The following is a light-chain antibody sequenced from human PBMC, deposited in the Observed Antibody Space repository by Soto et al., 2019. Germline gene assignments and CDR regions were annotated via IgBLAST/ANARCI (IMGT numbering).Light chain of an antibody. Sequence: QSVLTQPASVSGSPGQSITISCTGTSSDVGGYNYVSWYQQHPGKAPKLMIYDVSTRPSGVSNRFSGAKSGNTASLTISGLQAEDEADDYCSSHTSSSTAVFGGGTKVTVL. CDR3: SSHTSSSTAV. V-gene: IGLV2-14*01. CDR2: DVS. CDR1: SSDVGGYNY. J-gene: IGLJ2*01.